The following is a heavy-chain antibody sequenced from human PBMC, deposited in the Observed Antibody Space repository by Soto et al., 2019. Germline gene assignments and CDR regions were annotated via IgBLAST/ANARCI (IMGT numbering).Heavy chain of an antibody. Sequence: PSETLSLTCAVSGGSISSGGYSWSWIRQPPGKGLEWIGYIYHSGSPYYNPSLKSRVTISVDRSKNQFSLKLSSVTAADTAVYYCARSYCSGGSCYRRWFDPWGQGTLVTVSS. CDR2: IYHSGSP. CDR1: GGSISSGGYS. J-gene: IGHJ5*02. D-gene: IGHD2-15*01. V-gene: IGHV4-30-2*01. CDR3: ARSYCSGGSCYRRWFDP.